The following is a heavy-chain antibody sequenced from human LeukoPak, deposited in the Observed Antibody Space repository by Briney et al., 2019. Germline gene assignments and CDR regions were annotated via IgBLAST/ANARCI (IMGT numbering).Heavy chain of an antibody. CDR3: ARDRYGDGFAHLDY. V-gene: IGHV1-2*02. CDR2: INASGGT. J-gene: IGHJ4*02. D-gene: IGHD5-24*01. CDR1: GYTFTSYA. Sequence: ASVKVSCKASGYTFTSYAIHWVRQAPGQGLEWMGWINASGGTNYPQKFQGRVAITWDTSITTAYMDLSRLTSDDTAVYYCARDRYGDGFAHLDYWGQGALVTASS.